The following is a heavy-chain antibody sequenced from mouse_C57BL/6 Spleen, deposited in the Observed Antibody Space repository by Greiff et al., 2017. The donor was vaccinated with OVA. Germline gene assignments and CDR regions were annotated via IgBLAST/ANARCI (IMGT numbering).Heavy chain of an antibody. CDR3: ARESYSSAY. J-gene: IGHJ3*01. V-gene: IGHV3-6*01. Sequence: EVQLQESGPGLVKPSQSLSLTCSVTGYSITSGYYWNWIRQFPGNKLEWMGYISYDGSNNYNPSLKNRISITRDTSKNQFFLKLNSVTTEDTATYYCARESYSSAYWGQGTLVTVSA. CDR1: GYSITSGYY. CDR2: ISYDGSN. D-gene: IGHD1-1*01.